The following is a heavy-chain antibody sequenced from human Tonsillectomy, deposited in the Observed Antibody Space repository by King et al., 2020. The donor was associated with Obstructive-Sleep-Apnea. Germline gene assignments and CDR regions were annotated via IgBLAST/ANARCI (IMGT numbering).Heavy chain of an antibody. V-gene: IGHV3-74*01. CDR1: LFTFRSYW. CDR2: INSDGSST. J-gene: IGHJ4*02. Sequence: VQLVESGGGLVQPGGSLRLSCAASLFTFRSYWMHWVRQAPGEGLVWVSRINSDGSSTSYADSVKGRFTISRDNAKNTLYLQMNSLRAEDTAVYYCARESSIAVAGTDYWGQGTLVTVSS. CDR3: ARESSIAVAGTDY. D-gene: IGHD6-19*01.